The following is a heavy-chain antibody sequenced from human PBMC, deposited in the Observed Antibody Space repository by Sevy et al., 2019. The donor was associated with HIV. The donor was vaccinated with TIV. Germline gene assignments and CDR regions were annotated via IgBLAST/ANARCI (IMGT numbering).Heavy chain of an antibody. V-gene: IGHV3-53*01. J-gene: IGHJ4*02. CDR2: IYSGGTT. D-gene: IGHD1-1*01. Sequence: GGSLRLSCAASGFTVNSNYMTWVRQAPGKGLEWVSVIYSGGTTDYADSVKGRFTISRDNSKNTLYLQMNSLRADDTAVYYCARDWNGLGYVDYWGQRTLVTVSS. CDR3: ARDWNGLGYVDY. CDR1: GFTVNSNY.